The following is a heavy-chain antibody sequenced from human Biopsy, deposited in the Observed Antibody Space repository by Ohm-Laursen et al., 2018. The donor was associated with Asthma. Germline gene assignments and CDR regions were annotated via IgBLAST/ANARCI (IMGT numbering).Heavy chain of an antibody. CDR2: IHHSGTS. CDR1: GDSITSGGCC. D-gene: IGHD3-22*01. CDR3: ARIPRRSGSYFVDY. J-gene: IGHJ4*02. V-gene: IGHV4-31*03. Sequence: SDTLSLTCTVSGDSITSGGCCWNWIRQHPGKGLEWIGHIHHSGTSYFNPSLKSRVSFSRDTSKNQFSLRLSSVTAADTAMYYCARIPRRSGSYFVDYWSQGTLVTVSS.